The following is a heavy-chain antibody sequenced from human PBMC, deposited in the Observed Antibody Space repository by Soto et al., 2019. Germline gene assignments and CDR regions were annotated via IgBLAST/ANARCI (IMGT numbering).Heavy chain of an antibody. CDR2: ISSSSSYT. CDR3: ARVNYDFWSGYPETNWFDP. V-gene: IGHV3-11*06. D-gene: IGHD3-3*01. Sequence: PGGSLRLSCAASGFTFSDYYMSWIRQAPGKGLEWVSYISSSSSYTNYADSVKGRFTISRDNAKNSLYLQMNSLRAEDTAVYYCARVNYDFWSGYPETNWFDPWGQGTLVTVSS. CDR1: GFTFSDYY. J-gene: IGHJ5*02.